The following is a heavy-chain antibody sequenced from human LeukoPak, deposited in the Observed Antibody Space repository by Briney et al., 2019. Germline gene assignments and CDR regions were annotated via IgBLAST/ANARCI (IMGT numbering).Heavy chain of an antibody. CDR2: TYYRSKWYS. Sequence: SQTLSLTCAISGDSVSKNIAAWNWIRQSPSRGLEWLGRTYYRSKWYSDYAPSVKSRMTINPDTSKNQFSLHLTSVTPEDTAVYYCARDWGDGAGYDYWGQGTLVTVSS. D-gene: IGHD3-16*01. V-gene: IGHV6-1*01. CDR3: ARDWGDGAGYDY. J-gene: IGHJ4*02. CDR1: GDSVSKNIAA.